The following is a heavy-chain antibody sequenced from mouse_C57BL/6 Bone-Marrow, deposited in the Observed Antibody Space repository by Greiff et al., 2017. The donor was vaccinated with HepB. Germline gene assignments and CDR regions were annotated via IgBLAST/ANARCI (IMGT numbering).Heavy chain of an antibody. V-gene: IGHV3-6*01. CDR1: GYSITSGYY. D-gene: IGHD1-1*01. CDR2: ISYDGSN. CDR3: ARRVLYSHYFDY. Sequence: EVKLMESGPGLVKPSQSLSLTCSVTGYSITSGYYWNWIRQFPGNKLEWMGYISYDGSNNYNPSLKNRISITRDTSKNQFFLKLNSVTTEDTATYYCARRVLYSHYFDYWGQGTTLTVSS. J-gene: IGHJ2*01.